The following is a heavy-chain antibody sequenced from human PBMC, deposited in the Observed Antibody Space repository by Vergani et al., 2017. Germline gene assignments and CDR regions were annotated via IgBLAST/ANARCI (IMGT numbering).Heavy chain of an antibody. D-gene: IGHD2-2*01. CDR1: GYTFTSYY. CDR3: ARDSRYCXSTSCYVGRDWFDP. V-gene: IGHV1-46*01. Sequence: QVPLVQSGAEVKKPGASVTVSCKASGYTFTSYYMHWVRQAPGQGLEWMGIINPSGGSTSYAQKFQGRVTMTRDTSTSTVYMELSSLRSEDTAVYYCARDSRYCXSTSCYVGRDWFDPWGQVTLVTVSS. J-gene: IGHJ5*02. CDR2: INPSGGST.